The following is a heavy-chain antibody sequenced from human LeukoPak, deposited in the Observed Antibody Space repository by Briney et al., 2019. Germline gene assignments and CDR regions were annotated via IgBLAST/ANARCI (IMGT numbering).Heavy chain of an antibody. CDR2: FDPEDGET. V-gene: IGHV1-24*01. CDR3: ATDGGGYCSSTSCYLR. D-gene: IGHD2-2*01. J-gene: IGHJ4*02. CDR1: GHTLTELS. Sequence: ASVKVSCKVSGHTLTELSMHWVRQAPGKGLEWMGGFDPEDGETIYAQKFQGRVTMTEDTSTDTAYMELSSLRSEDTAVYYCATDGGGYCSSTSCYLRWGQGTLVTVSS.